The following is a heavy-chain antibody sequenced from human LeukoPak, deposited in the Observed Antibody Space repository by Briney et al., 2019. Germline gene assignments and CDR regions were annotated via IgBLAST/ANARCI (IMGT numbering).Heavy chain of an antibody. Sequence: PGGSLRLSCAASGFTFSSYSMNWVRQAPGKGLEWVSYIISSSSYIYYADSVKGRFTISRDNAKNSLYLQMNSLRAEDTAVYYCARVALYGGNSGVVDYWGQGTLVTVSS. D-gene: IGHD4-23*01. CDR2: IISSSSYI. J-gene: IGHJ4*02. CDR1: GFTFSSYS. V-gene: IGHV3-21*01. CDR3: ARVALYGGNSGVVDY.